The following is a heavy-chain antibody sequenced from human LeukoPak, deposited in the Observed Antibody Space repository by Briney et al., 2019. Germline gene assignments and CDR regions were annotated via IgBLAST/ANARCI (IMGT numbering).Heavy chain of an antibody. CDR2: INHSGRT. J-gene: IGHJ6*03. CDR3: VRSGTYYYMDV. CDR1: GGSFSGYY. V-gene: IGHV4-34*01. D-gene: IGHD1-1*01. Sequence: SETLSLTCAVYGGSFSGYYWSWIRQPPGKGLEWIGEINHSGRTNYNPSLKSRVTISVDTTKNQFSLKLSSVTAADTAIYYCVRSGTYYYMDVWGKGTTVTVSS.